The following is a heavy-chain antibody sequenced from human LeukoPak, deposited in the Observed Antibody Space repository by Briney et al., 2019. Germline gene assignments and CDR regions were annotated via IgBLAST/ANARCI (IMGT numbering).Heavy chain of an antibody. J-gene: IGHJ4*02. D-gene: IGHD2-15*01. V-gene: IGHV1-69*13. Sequence: ASVKVSCKASGGTFSSYAISWVRQAPGQGLEWMGGIIPIFGTANYAQKFQSRVTITADESTSTGYMELSSLRSEDTAVYYRASASAGYCSGGSCYSLGYWGQGPLVTVSS. CDR2: IIPIFGTA. CDR1: GGTFSSYA. CDR3: ASASAGYCSGGSCYSLGY.